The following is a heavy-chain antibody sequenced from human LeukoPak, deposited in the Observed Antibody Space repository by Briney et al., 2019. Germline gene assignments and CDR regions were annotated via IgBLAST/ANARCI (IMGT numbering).Heavy chain of an antibody. CDR3: AKGANENQKDDSSGYYRLVY. CDR1: GYTFTGYY. CDR2: INPNRGGT. Sequence: ASVKVSCKASGYTFTGYYMHWVRQAPGPGLEWMGWINPNRGGTNYAQKFQGRVTMTRETSISTAYMELSRLRSDDTAVYYCAKGANENQKDDSSGYYRLVYWGQGTLVTVSS. D-gene: IGHD3-22*01. V-gene: IGHV1-2*02. J-gene: IGHJ4*02.